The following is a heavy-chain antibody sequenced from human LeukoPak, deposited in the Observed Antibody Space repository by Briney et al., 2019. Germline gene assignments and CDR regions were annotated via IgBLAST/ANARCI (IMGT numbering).Heavy chain of an antibody. CDR3: ARGHVPGSDRHWDY. V-gene: IGHV3-74*01. CDR1: GFTFSRHW. CDR2: IISDGSST. Sequence: GGSLRLSCAASGFTFSRHWMHWVRQAPGKRLVWVSRIISDGSSTSYADSVKGRFTISRDNAKNTLNLQMNSLRVEDTAVYYCARGHVPGSDRHWDYWGQGILVTVSS. J-gene: IGHJ4*02. D-gene: IGHD3-10*01.